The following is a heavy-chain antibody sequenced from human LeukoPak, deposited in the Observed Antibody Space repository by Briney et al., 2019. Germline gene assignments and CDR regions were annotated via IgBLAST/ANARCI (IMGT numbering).Heavy chain of an antibody. Sequence: PGGSLRLSCAASGFTFDDYGMSWVRQAPGKGLEWVSGINWNGGSTGYADSVKGRFTISRDNAKNSLYLQMNSLRAEDTALYYCARVSKGTKWLYWAHNYYFDYWGQGTLVTVSS. CDR2: INWNGGST. D-gene: IGHD2-15*01. CDR1: GFTFDDYG. CDR3: ARVSKGTKWLYWAHNYYFDY. J-gene: IGHJ4*02. V-gene: IGHV3-20*04.